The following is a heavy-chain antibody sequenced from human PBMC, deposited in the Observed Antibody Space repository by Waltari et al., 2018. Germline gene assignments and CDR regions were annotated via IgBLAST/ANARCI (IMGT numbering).Heavy chain of an antibody. CDR2: IYYSGST. J-gene: IGHJ4*02. CDR1: GGSISSSSYY. CDR3: ARAFDVLLWIRELRHPIYYFDY. Sequence: QLQLQESGPGLVKPSETLSLTCPVSGGSISSSSYYWGWIRQPPGKGLEWIGSIYYSGSTYYNPSLKSRVTISVDTSKNQFSLKLSSVTAADTAVYYCARAFDVLLWIRELRHPIYYFDYWGQGTLVTVSS. V-gene: IGHV4-39*07. D-gene: IGHD3-10*01.